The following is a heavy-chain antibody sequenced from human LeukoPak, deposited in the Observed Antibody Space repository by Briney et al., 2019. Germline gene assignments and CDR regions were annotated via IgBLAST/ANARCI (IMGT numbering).Heavy chain of an antibody. J-gene: IGHJ5*02. D-gene: IGHD3-10*01. CDR2: ISAYNGNT. V-gene: IGHV1-18*01. CDR3: ARDGPHYYYGSGSHNWFDP. CDR1: GYTFTSYG. Sequence: APVQVSCQASGYTFTSYGISWVRQAPGQGLEWMGWISAYNGNTNYAQKLQGRVTMTTDTSTSTAYMELRSLRSDDTAVYYCARDGPHYYYGSGSHNWFDPWGQGTLVTVSS.